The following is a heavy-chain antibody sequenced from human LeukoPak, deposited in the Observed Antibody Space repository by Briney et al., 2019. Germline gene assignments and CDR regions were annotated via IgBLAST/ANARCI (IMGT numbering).Heavy chain of an antibody. CDR3: AKDRRPNSYSSSWLDY. CDR1: GFTFSSYE. CDR2: ISSSGSTI. Sequence: GGSLRLSCAASGFTFSSYEMNWVRQAPGKGLEWVSYISSSGSTIYCADSVKGRFTISRDNAKNSLYLQMNSLRAEDTAVYYCAKDRRPNSYSSSWLDYWGQGTLITVSS. J-gene: IGHJ4*02. V-gene: IGHV3-48*03. D-gene: IGHD6-13*01.